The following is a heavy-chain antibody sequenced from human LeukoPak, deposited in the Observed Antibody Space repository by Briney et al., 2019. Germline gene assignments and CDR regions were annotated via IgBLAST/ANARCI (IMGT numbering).Heavy chain of an antibody. V-gene: IGHV4-34*01. D-gene: IGHD3-10*01. Sequence: SETLSLTCAVYGGSFSGYYWSWIRQPPGKGLEWIGEINHSGSTNYNPSLKSRVTISVDTSKNQFSLKLSSVTAADTAVYYCARKVLWGSYYNYWGQGTLVTVSS. CDR2: INHSGST. J-gene: IGHJ4*02. CDR1: GGSFSGYY. CDR3: ARKVLWGSYYNY.